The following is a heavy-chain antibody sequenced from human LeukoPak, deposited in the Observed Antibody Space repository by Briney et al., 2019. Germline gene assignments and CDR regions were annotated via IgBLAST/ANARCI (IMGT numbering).Heavy chain of an antibody. CDR3: AKVSRIVVVPAAVPAY. CDR1: GFTFSSYA. V-gene: IGHV3-23*01. Sequence: GGSLRLSCAASGFTFSSYAMSWVRQAPGKGLEWVSAISGSGGSTYYADSVKGRFTISRDNSKNTLYLQMNSLRAEDTAVYYCAKVSRIVVVPAAVPAYWGQGTLVTVSS. J-gene: IGHJ4*02. CDR2: ISGSGGST. D-gene: IGHD2-2*01.